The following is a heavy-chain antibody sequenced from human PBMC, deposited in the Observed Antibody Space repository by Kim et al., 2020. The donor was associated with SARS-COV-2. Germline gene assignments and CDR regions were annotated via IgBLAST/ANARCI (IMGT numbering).Heavy chain of an antibody. CDR3: AKSGQLDY. Sequence: NYPGSVKGRFTIPRDNSKNTLYLQMNNLRAEDTAVYFCAKSGQLDYWGQGTLVTVSS. D-gene: IGHD5-12*01. J-gene: IGHJ4*02. V-gene: IGHV3-23*01.